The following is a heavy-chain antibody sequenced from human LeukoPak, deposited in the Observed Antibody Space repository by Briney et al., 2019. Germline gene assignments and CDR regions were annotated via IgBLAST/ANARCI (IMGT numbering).Heavy chain of an antibody. CDR2: MNDSGST. Sequence: SETLSLTCDVYRGSFSGYFWSWIGQTPGKGLEWLGEMNDSGSTNYNPSLKSRVTISVAVSKNQYSLRLTSVTAADTAVYYCARKGFVESTGWRGAFDVWGQGTMVTVSS. J-gene: IGHJ3*01. D-gene: IGHD2-8*02. CDR3: ARKGFVESTGWRGAFDV. V-gene: IGHV4-34*01. CDR1: RGSFSGYF.